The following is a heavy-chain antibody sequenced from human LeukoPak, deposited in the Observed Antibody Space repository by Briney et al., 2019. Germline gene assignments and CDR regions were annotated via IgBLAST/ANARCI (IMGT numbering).Heavy chain of an antibody. D-gene: IGHD3-10*01. Sequence: GGSLRLSCAASGFTFSSYAMSWVRQAPGKGLEWVSAISGSGGSTYYADSVKGRFTISRDNSKNTLYQQINSLRAEDTAVYYCANAFPVSGSGSYYIFDYWGQGTLVTVSS. J-gene: IGHJ4*02. CDR3: ANAFPVSGSGSYYIFDY. V-gene: IGHV3-23*01. CDR2: ISGSGGST. CDR1: GFTFSSYA.